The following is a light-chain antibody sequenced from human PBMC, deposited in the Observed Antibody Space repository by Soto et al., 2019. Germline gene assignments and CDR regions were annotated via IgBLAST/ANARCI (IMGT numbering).Light chain of an antibody. CDR3: SSYTSSSTLDV. CDR1: SSDVGGYNY. V-gene: IGLV2-14*01. J-gene: IGLJ1*01. CDR2: DVS. Sequence: QSVRTQPASVSGSPGQSITISCTGTSSDVGGYNYVSWYQQHPGKAPKLMIYDVSNRPSGVSNRFSGPKSGNTASLTISGLQAEDEADYYCSSYTSSSTLDVFGTGTKVTVL.